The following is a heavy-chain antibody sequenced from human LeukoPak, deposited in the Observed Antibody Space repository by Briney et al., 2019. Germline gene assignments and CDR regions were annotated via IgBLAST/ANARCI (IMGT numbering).Heavy chain of an antibody. V-gene: IGHV3-7*04. Sequence: GGSLRLSCAASGFTFSSNWMSWVRQAPGKGLEWVANIKQDGSEKYYVDSVKGRLTISRDNAKNSVYLQMNSLRAEDTAVYYCVRGSKGADWGQGTLVTVSS. CDR2: IKQDGSEK. D-gene: IGHD3-10*01. J-gene: IGHJ4*02. CDR1: GFTFSSNW. CDR3: VRGSKGAD.